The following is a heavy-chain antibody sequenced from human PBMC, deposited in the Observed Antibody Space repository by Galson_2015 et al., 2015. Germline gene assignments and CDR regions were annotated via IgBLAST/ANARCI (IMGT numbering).Heavy chain of an antibody. Sequence: QSGAEVKKPGESLKISCKTSGYIFTSYWIGWVRQMPGKGLEWMGIIYPGDSDTRYSPSFQGQVTISADKSISTSYLQWSSLKASDTAMYYWARHGYRYGFLLTYWGQGVLVTVSS. CDR1: GYIFTSYW. J-gene: IGHJ4*02. CDR2: IYPGDSDT. D-gene: IGHD5-18*01. CDR3: ARHGYRYGFLLTY. V-gene: IGHV5-51*01.